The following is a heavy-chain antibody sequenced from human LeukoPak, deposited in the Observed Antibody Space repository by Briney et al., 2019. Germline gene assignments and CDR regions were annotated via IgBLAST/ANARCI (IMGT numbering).Heavy chain of an antibody. Sequence: SETLPPTCTVSGGSISSGSYYLSWVRPPPRKGVGGIGRIYTSGSTNYNPSLKSRVTISVDTSKNQFSLKLSSVTAADTAVYYCARIPLLRFLEWFPSDAFDIWGQGTMVTVSS. V-gene: IGHV4-61*02. CDR2: IYTSGST. J-gene: IGHJ3*02. CDR3: ARIPLLRFLEWFPSDAFDI. D-gene: IGHD3-3*01. CDR1: GGSISSGSYY.